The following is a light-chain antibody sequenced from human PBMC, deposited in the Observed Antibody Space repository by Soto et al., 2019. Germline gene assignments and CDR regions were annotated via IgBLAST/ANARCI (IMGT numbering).Light chain of an antibody. CDR2: DAS. J-gene: IGKJ5*01. V-gene: IGKV3-11*01. CDR3: QQRNVWPPIT. Sequence: EVVLTQSPATLSLSPGERATLYCRASQSVRTSLAWYQHKPGQAPRLVIYDASLRANGVPARFGGSGSGTDFTLTINSLEPEDFAVYYCQQRNVWPPITFGQGTRLEI. CDR1: QSVRTS.